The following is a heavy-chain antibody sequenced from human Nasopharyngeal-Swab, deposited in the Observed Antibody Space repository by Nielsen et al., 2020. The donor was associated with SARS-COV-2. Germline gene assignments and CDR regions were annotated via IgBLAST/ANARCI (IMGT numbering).Heavy chain of an antibody. D-gene: IGHD6-13*01. CDR1: GDSVSSNSAA. Sequence: SQTLSLTCPISGDSVSSNSAAWNWIRQSPSRGLEWLGRTYYRSKWYNDYAVSVKSRITINPATSKNQFSMQLNSVTPEDTAVYYCARVRQQPGGGAFDIWGQGTMVTVSS. V-gene: IGHV6-1*01. CDR2: TYYRSKWYN. CDR3: ARVRQQPGGGAFDI. J-gene: IGHJ3*02.